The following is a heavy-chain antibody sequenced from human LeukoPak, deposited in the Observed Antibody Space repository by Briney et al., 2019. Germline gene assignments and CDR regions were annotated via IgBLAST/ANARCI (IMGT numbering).Heavy chain of an antibody. CDR2: ISSTGSTI. J-gene: IGHJ6*03. CDR1: GFTFSDYY. Sequence: GRSLRPSCAASGFTFSDYYMSWIRQAPGKGLEWVSYISSTGSTIYYADSVKGRFTISRDNSKNTLYLQMNSLRAEDTAVYYCAKDGLYSSSWYYLAYYYMDVWGKGTTVTVSS. CDR3: AKDGLYSSSWYYLAYYYMDV. V-gene: IGHV3-11*04. D-gene: IGHD6-13*01.